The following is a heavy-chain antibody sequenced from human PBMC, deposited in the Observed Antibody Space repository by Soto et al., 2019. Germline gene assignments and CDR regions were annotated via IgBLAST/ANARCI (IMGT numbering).Heavy chain of an antibody. D-gene: IGHD5-18*01. Sequence: PSETLSLTCTVSGGSISSYYWSWIRQPPGKGLEWIGYIYYSGSTNYNPSLKSRVTISVDTSKNQFSLKLSSVTAADTAVYYCARSSKLYSYGTRGFDYWGQGTLVTVSS. V-gene: IGHV4-59*01. CDR1: GGSISSYY. CDR3: ARSSKLYSYGTRGFDY. J-gene: IGHJ4*02. CDR2: IYYSGST.